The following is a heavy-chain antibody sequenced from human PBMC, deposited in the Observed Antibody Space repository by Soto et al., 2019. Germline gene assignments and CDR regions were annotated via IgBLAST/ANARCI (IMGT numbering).Heavy chain of an antibody. Sequence: QVQLVESGGGVVQPGRSLRLSCAASGFNFSSYGMHWVRQAPGKGLEWVAVISYDGSNKYYADSVKGRFTISRDNSKNTLYLQMNSLRAEDTAVYYCAKDHRIVLLVYAGGVDYWGQGTLVTVSS. V-gene: IGHV3-30*18. CDR3: AKDHRIVLLVYAGGVDY. CDR2: ISYDGSNK. J-gene: IGHJ4*02. D-gene: IGHD2-8*01. CDR1: GFNFSSYG.